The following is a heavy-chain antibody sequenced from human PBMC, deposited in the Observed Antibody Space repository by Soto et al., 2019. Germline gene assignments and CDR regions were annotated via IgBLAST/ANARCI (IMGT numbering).Heavy chain of an antibody. CDR1: GYTFTGYY. V-gene: IGHV1-2*02. CDR2: INPNSGGT. CDR3: ARTISVVTHNWFDP. J-gene: IGHJ5*02. D-gene: IGHD2-15*01. Sequence: ASVKVSCKXSGYTFTGYYMHWVRQAPGQGLEWMGWINPNSGGTNYAQKFQGRVTMTRDTSISTAYMELSRLRSDDTAVYYCARTISVVTHNWFDPWGQGTLVTVS.